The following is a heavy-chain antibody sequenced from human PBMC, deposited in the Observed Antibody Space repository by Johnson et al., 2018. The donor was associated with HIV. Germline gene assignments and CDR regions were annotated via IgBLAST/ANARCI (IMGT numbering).Heavy chain of an antibody. CDR3: AKSSPAAARFRLGSAFDI. CDR2: IWYDGSNK. CDR1: GFTFSSYA. V-gene: IGHV3-33*06. Sequence: QVQLVESGGGVVQPGRSLRLSCAASGFTFSSYAMHWVRQAPGKGLEWVAVIWYDGSNKYYADSVKGRFTISRDNSENTLYLQMNSLRDEDTALYYCAKSSPAAARFRLGSAFDIWGQGTMVTVSS. J-gene: IGHJ3*02. D-gene: IGHD6-6*01.